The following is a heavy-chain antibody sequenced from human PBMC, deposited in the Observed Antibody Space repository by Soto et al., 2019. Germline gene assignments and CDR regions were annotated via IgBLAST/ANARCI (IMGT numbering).Heavy chain of an antibody. CDR3: ARHTTYGSGSSAY. D-gene: IGHD3-10*01. V-gene: IGHV4-59*08. CDR1: GGSISSYY. CDR2: IYYSGST. Sequence: LTCTVSGGSISSYYWSWIRQPPGKGLAWIGYIYYSGSTNYNPSLKSRVTISVDTSKNQFSLKLSSVTAADTAVYYCARHTTYGSGSSAYWGQGTLVTVSS. J-gene: IGHJ4*02.